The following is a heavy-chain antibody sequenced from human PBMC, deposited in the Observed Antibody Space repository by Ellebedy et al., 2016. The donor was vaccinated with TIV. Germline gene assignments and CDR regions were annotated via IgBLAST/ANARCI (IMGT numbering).Heavy chain of an antibody. CDR2: ISSSSNTI. CDR1: GFTFSNYN. Sequence: GGSLRLSCAASGFTFSNYNMNWVRQAPGKGLEWVSYISSSSNTIYYADSVKGRFTISRDNSKNTLYLQMNSLRAEDTAVYYCAKSVDTAMVYFDYWGQGTLVTVSS. J-gene: IGHJ4*02. V-gene: IGHV3-48*01. D-gene: IGHD5-18*01. CDR3: AKSVDTAMVYFDY.